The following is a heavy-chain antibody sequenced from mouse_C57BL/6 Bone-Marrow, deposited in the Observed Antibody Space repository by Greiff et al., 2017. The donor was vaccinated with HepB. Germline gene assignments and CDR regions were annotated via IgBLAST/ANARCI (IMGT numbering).Heavy chain of an antibody. CDR3: AREDYGSIMDY. CDR1: GYTFTDYY. CDR2: IYPGSGNT. J-gene: IGHJ4*01. D-gene: IGHD1-1*01. Sequence: VQLKQSGAELVRPGASVKLSCKASGYTFTDYYINWVKQRPGQGLEWIARIYPGSGNTYYNEKFKGKATLTAEKSSSTAYMQLSSLTSEDSAVYFCAREDYGSIMDYWGQGTSVTVSS. V-gene: IGHV1-76*01.